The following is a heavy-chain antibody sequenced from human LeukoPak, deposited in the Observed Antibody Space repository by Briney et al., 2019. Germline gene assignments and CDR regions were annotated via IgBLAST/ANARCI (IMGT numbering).Heavy chain of an antibody. D-gene: IGHD2-8*01. CDR3: ARAGNGGDYYYGMDV. CDR2: IYYSGST. J-gene: IGHJ6*02. Sequence: SETLSLTGTVSGGSISSGDYYWSWIRQHPGKGLEWIGYIYYSGSTYYNPSLKSRVTISIDTSKNQFSLKLSSVTAADTAVYYCARAGNGGDYYYGMDVWGQGTTVTVSS. CDR1: GGSISSGDYY. V-gene: IGHV4-31*03.